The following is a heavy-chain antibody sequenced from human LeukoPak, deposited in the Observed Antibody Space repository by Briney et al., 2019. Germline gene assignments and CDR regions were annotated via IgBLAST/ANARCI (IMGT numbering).Heavy chain of an antibody. V-gene: IGHV1-69*06. CDR1: GGTFSSYA. Sequence: ASVKVSCKASGGTFSSYAISWVRQAPGQGLEWMGGIIPIFGTANYAQKFQGRVTITADKSTSTAYMELSSLRSEDTAVYYCARAFVRPNYYYYYMDVWGKGTTVTVSS. J-gene: IGHJ6*03. CDR2: IIPIFGTA. CDR3: ARAFVRPNYYYYYMDV. D-gene: IGHD2-8*01.